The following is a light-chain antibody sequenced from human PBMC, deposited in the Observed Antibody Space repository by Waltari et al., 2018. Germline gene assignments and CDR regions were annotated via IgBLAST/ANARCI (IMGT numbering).Light chain of an antibody. CDR2: AAS. CDR3: QQSYSTFSLT. CDR1: QSISSY. Sequence: DIQMTQSPSSLSASVGDRVTITCRASQSISSYLNWYQQKPGKAPKLLIYAASSLQSGVPSRFSGSGSGTDFTLTISSLQPEDFATYYFQQSYSTFSLTFGGGTKVEIK. J-gene: IGKJ4*01. V-gene: IGKV1-39*01.